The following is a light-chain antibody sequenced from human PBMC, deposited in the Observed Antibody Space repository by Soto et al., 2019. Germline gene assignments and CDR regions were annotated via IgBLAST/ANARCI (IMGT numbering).Light chain of an antibody. CDR2: VAS. V-gene: IGKV1-9*01. J-gene: IGKJ2*01. CDR1: QDISNY. CDR3: QQLKSYTT. Sequence: DIQLTQSPSFLSASVGDRVSITCRASQDISNYLAWYRQKPGKAPKLLIYVASTLQSGIPSRFSGSGSGTEFTLTISSLQPEDFATYYCQQLKSYTTFGQGTKLEIK.